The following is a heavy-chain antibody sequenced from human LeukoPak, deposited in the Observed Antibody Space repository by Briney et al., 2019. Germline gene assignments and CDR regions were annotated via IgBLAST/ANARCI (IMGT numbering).Heavy chain of an antibody. CDR3: ARAIAVAGPYYFDY. D-gene: IGHD6-19*01. V-gene: IGHV3-21*01. CDR2: IGSVTTYI. J-gene: IGHJ4*02. CDR1: GFTFSDYH. Sequence: TTGGSLRLSCAASGFTFSDYHMTWIRQAPGKGLEWVSSIGSVTTYIYYADSVKGRFTISRDNAKNSLSLQMNSLRAEDTAVYYCARAIAVAGPYYFDYWGQGTLVTVSS.